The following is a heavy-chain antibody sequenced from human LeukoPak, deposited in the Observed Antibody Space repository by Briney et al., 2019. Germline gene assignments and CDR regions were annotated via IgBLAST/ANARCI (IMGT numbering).Heavy chain of an antibody. Sequence: ASVKVSCKASGYTFTGNHMHWVRQAPGQGLEWMGWINPNSGGTNYAQKFQGRVTMTRDTSISTAYMELSRLRSDDTAVYYCARSGPREVQLERWGQGTLVTVSS. CDR1: GYTFTGNH. CDR2: INPNSGGT. D-gene: IGHD1-1*01. J-gene: IGHJ4*02. V-gene: IGHV1-2*02. CDR3: ARSGPREVQLER.